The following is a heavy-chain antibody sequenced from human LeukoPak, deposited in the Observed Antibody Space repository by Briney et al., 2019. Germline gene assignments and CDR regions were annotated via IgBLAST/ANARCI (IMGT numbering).Heavy chain of an antibody. CDR1: GFTFSSYS. CDR3: ARDFGFSDY. J-gene: IGHJ4*02. V-gene: IGHV3-48*01. D-gene: IGHD3-3*01. Sequence: GGSLRLSCAASGFTFSSYSMNWVRQAPGKGLEWVSYISSSSSTIYYADSVRGRFTISRDNAKNSLYLQMNSLRAEDAAVYYCARDFGFSDYWGQGTLVTVSS. CDR2: ISSSSSTI.